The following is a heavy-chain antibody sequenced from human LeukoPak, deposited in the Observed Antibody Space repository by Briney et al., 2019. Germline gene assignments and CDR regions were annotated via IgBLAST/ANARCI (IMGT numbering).Heavy chain of an antibody. V-gene: IGHV3-43*01. D-gene: IGHD3-22*01. J-gene: IGHJ6*02. Sequence: PGGSLRLSCAASGFTFDDYTMHWVRQAPGKGLEWVSLISWDGGSTYYADSVKGRFTISRDNSKNSLYLQMNGLRTEDTALYYCAKESYYDSSGYYRPGVPYGMDVWGQGTTVTVSS. CDR1: GFTFDDYT. CDR3: AKESYYDSSGYYRPGVPYGMDV. CDR2: ISWDGGST.